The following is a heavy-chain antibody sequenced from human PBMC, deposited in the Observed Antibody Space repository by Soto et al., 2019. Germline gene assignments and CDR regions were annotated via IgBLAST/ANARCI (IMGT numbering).Heavy chain of an antibody. V-gene: IGHV1-69*01. CDR3: ASGDSPYVWFNEF. Sequence: QEQLVQSGAAVKRPGSSVKVSCKDSGGLFSSYAISWVRQAPGQGLEWLGGISPVFGTPYYAQKFQGRVKISQAESTNTAYMEMSSLTSEDTAKYYCASGDSPYVWFNEFWGQGSLVTVS. J-gene: IGHJ4*02. D-gene: IGHD3-16*01. CDR1: GGLFSSYA. CDR2: ISPVFGTP.